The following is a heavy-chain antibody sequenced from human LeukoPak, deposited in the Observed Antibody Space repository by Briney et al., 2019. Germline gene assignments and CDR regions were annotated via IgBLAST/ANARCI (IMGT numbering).Heavy chain of an antibody. J-gene: IGHJ4*02. CDR1: GFTFSSYA. CDR3: AKVASTYYYDSSGYYFDY. D-gene: IGHD3-22*01. V-gene: IGHV3-23*01. CDR2: ISGSGGST. Sequence: PGGPLRLSCAASGFTFSSYAMSWARQAPGKGLEWVSAISGSGGSTYYADSVKGRFTIFRDNSKNTLYLQMNSLRAEDTAVYYCAKVASTYYYDSSGYYFDYWGQGTLVTVSS.